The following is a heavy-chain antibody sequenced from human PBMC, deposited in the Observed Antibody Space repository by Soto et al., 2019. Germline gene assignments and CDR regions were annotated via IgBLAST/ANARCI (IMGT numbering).Heavy chain of an antibody. CDR2: IYSYGST. D-gene: IGHD1-1*01. J-gene: IGHJ6*02. V-gene: IGHV3-53*01. CDR3: RRVPLTTRTGMDV. Sequence: HPGESLRLSCAASGFTVSSNYMSCVRQAPGEGREWVSVIYSYGSTYYPDSVRGRFPISRDNSKNTPYLHIKSLGAGDTAGDYWRRVPLTTRTGMDVWGRETTAPSP. CDR1: GFTVSSNY.